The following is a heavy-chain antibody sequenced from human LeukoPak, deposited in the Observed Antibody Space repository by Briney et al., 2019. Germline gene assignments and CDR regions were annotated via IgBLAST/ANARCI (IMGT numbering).Heavy chain of an antibody. CDR2: ISGSGGRT. CDR1: GFTFSTYG. V-gene: IGHV3-23*01. J-gene: IGHJ4*02. Sequence: GGSLRLSCAASGFTFSTYGMSWVRQAPGKGLECVSVISGSGGRTYYADSVKGRFTISRDNSKNTLYLQMSSLRAEDTAVYYCARAPGGSAYLPIDYWGQGTLVTVSS. D-gene: IGHD3-22*01. CDR3: ARAPGGSAYLPIDY.